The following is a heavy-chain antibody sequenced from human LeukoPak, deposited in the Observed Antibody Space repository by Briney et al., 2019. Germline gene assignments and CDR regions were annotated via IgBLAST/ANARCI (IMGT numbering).Heavy chain of an antibody. CDR1: GYTFTSYY. Sequence: PVASVKVSCKASGYTFTSYYMHWVQQAPGQGLEWMGIINPSGGSTSYAQKFQGRVTMTRDTSTSTVYMELSSLRSEDTAVYYCARSRSPTIPFDYWGQGTLVTVSS. D-gene: IGHD5-12*01. V-gene: IGHV1-46*01. CDR2: INPSGGST. CDR3: ARSRSPTIPFDY. J-gene: IGHJ4*02.